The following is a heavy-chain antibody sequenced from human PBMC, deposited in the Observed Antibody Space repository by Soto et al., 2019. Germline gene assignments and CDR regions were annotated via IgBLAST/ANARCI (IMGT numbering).Heavy chain of an antibody. D-gene: IGHD3-10*01. Sequence: SETLCPTCTVKGRSSSSSSYYWGWIRQPPGKGLEWIGSIYYSGSTYYNPSLKGRVTISVDTSKNQFSLKLSSVTAADTAVYYCARRYGSAFDIWGQGTMVT. CDR3: ARRYGSAFDI. CDR1: GRSSSSSSYY. V-gene: IGHV4-39*01. J-gene: IGHJ3*02. CDR2: IYYSGST.